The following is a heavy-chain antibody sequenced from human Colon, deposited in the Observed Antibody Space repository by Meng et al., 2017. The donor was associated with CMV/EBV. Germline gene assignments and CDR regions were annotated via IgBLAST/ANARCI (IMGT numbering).Heavy chain of an antibody. CDR1: GFTFSSYE. CDR2: ISSSGSTI. CDR3: ARAVDGTGPDD. D-gene: IGHD1-14*01. Sequence: GGSLRLSCAASGFTFSSYEMNWVRQAPGKGLEWVSYISSSGSTIYYADSVKGRFTISRDNAKNSLYLQMNSLRAEDTAVYYCARAVDGTGPDDWGQGTLVTVSS. J-gene: IGHJ4*02. V-gene: IGHV3-48*03.